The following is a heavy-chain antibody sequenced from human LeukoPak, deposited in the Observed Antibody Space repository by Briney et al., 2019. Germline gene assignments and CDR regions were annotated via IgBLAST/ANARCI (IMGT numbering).Heavy chain of an antibody. Sequence: SETLSLTCTVSGGSISSSSYYWGWIRQPPGKGLEWIGNIYYSGSTYYNPSLKSRVPISVDTSKNQFSLKLSSATAADTAVYYCARTLITMVRGVRLWYFDLWGRGTLVTVSS. D-gene: IGHD3-10*01. CDR2: IYYSGST. CDR1: GGSISSSSYY. V-gene: IGHV4-39*07. J-gene: IGHJ2*01. CDR3: ARTLITMVRGVRLWYFDL.